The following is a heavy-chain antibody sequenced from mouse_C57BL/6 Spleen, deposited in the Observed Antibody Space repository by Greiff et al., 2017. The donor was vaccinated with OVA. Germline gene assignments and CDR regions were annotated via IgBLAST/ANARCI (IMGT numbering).Heavy chain of an antibody. Sequence: QVQLKESGAELVRPGASVTLSCKASGYTFTDYEMHWVKQTPVHGLEWIGAIDPETGGTAYNQKFKGKAILTADKSSSTAYMELRSLTSEDSAVYYCTDILGYAMDYWGQGTSVTVSS. CDR2: IDPETGGT. CDR3: TDILGYAMDY. CDR1: GYTFTDYE. V-gene: IGHV1-15*01. D-gene: IGHD4-1*01. J-gene: IGHJ4*01.